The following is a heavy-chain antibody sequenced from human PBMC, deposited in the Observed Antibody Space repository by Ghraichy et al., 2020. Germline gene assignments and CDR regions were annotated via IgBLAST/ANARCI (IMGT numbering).Heavy chain of an antibody. CDR1: GFTFSSYA. V-gene: IGHV3-23*01. D-gene: IGHD4-17*01. CDR3: AKDRETTVTTSEDY. CDR2: ISGSGGST. Sequence: LSLTCAASGFTFSSYAMNWVRRAPGKGLEWVSAISGSGGSTYYADSVKGRFTISRDNSKNTLYLQMNSLRAEDTAVYYCAKDRETTVTTSEDYWGQGTLVTVSS. J-gene: IGHJ4*02.